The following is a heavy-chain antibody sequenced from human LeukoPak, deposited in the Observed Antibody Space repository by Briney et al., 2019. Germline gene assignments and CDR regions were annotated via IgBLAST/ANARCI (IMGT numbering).Heavy chain of an antibody. J-gene: IGHJ4*02. CDR1: GFTFSSYA. V-gene: IGHV3-30*04. CDR3: ARRHSGYDSPFDY. D-gene: IGHD5-12*01. Sequence: GGSLRLSCAASGFTFSSYAMHWVRQAPGKGLEWVAVISYDGSNKYYADSVKGRFTISRDNSKNTLYLQMNSLRAEDTAVYYCARRHSGYDSPFDYWGQGTLVTVSS. CDR2: ISYDGSNK.